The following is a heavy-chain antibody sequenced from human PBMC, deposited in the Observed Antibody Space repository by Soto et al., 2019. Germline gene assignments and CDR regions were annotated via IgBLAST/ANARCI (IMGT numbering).Heavy chain of an antibody. CDR1: GHSFTSYW. Sequence: LGESLKISCKGSGHSFTSYWIAWVRQMPGKGLEWMGSIYPGDSDTKYSPSFQGQVTISVDKSISTAYLQWSSLKASDTGMYYCARPGGAHQQNYFDPWGQGTLVTVSS. D-gene: IGHD1-7*01. CDR3: ARPGGAHQQNYFDP. V-gene: IGHV5-51*01. J-gene: IGHJ5*02. CDR2: IYPGDSDT.